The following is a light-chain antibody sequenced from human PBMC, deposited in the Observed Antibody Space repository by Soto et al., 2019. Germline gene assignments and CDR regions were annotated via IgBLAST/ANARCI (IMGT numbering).Light chain of an antibody. CDR2: LGS. V-gene: IGKV2-28*01. Sequence: DIVMTESPLSLPVTPGEPASISCRSCQSLLQNNVYNXXXWYLQKPGQSPQLLIYLGSNRASGVPDRFSGSGSGTDFTLKISRVEAEDVGVYYCMQALQTPITFGQGTRLEIK. J-gene: IGKJ5*01. CDR3: MQALQTPIT. CDR1: QSLLQNNVYNX.